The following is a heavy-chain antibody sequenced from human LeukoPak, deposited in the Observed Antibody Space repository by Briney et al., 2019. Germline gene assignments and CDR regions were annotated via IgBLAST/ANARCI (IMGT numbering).Heavy chain of an antibody. CDR3: ARSPGPYQLPTPYYLDY. V-gene: IGHV4-4*07. CDR1: GGSIGSYY. D-gene: IGHD2-2*01. Sequence: SETLSLTCIVSGGSIGSYYWSWLRQPAGKGLEWIGRIFTSGSTNYNPSLKSRVTMSVDTSKNQSSLKLTSVTAADTALYYCARSPGPYQLPTPYYLDYWGQGTLVTVSS. CDR2: IFTSGST. J-gene: IGHJ4*02.